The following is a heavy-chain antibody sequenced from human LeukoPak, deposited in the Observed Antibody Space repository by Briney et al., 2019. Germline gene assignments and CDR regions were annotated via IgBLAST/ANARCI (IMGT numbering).Heavy chain of an antibody. J-gene: IGHJ5*02. D-gene: IGHD4-17*01. CDR1: GGSISSYY. V-gene: IGHV4-39*07. CDR2: IYYSGST. CDR3: ARLNGDYVSAFDP. Sequence: SETLSLTCTVSGGSISSYYWTWIRQPPGKGLEWIGSIYYSGSTYYNPSLKSRVTISVDTSKNQFSLKLSSVTAADTAVYYCARLNGDYVSAFDPWGQGTLVTVSS.